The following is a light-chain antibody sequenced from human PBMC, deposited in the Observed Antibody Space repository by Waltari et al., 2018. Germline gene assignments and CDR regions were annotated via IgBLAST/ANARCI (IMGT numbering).Light chain of an antibody. CDR1: NIGTKS. J-gene: IGLJ1*01. CDR3: QVWEAKSEPGR. Sequence: SYVLTQPPSVSVAPGETARITCGGNNIGTKSVPWYRQKPGKAPVLVISYDSNRPSGIPEGCCGCNSGDTATLTISRVEAGDEADYYCQVWEAKSEPGRFGTGTEVTV. CDR2: YDS. V-gene: IGLV3-21*01.